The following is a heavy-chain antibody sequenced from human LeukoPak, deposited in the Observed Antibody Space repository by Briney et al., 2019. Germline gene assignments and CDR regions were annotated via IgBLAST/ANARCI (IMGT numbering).Heavy chain of an antibody. CDR3: AKDNYYDLWSGSRTAYYYYYMDV. J-gene: IGHJ6*03. D-gene: IGHD3-3*01. CDR1: GFTFDDYA. V-gene: IGHV3-9*03. Sequence: PGGSLRLSCAASGFTFDDYAMHWVRQAPGKGLEWVSGISWNSGRIGYADSVKGRFTISRDNAKNSLYLQMNSLRAEDMALYYCAKDNYYDLWSGSRTAYYYYYMDVWGKGTTVTVSS. CDR2: ISWNSGRI.